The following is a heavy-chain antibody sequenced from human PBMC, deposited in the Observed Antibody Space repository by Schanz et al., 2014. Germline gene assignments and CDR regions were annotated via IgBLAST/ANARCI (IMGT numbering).Heavy chain of an antibody. D-gene: IGHD1-26*01. CDR3: VKDLQRELLRDDHYYGMDV. J-gene: IGHJ6*02. Sequence: VQLEESGGGLVTPGGSLRLSCAVSGFTVNTNYMSWVHQAPGKGLEWISSMYINSGSTQYADSVKGRFIISRDSSKNTLFLQMNSLRDEDTAVYYCVKDLQRELLRDDHYYGMDVWGQGTTVTVSS. CDR2: MYINSGST. V-gene: IGHV3-66*01. CDR1: GFTVNTNY.